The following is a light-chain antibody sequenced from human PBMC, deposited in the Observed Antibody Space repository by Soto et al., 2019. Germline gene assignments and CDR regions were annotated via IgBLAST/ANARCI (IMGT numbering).Light chain of an antibody. CDR2: EVS. Sequence: QSVLTQPASVSGSPGQSITISCTGTSSDVGGYNYVSWYQQHPGKAPKLMIYEVSNRPSGVSNRFSGSKSGNTASLTISGLQAEAEADYYCSSYTSSSTKVFGTGTKLTVL. CDR1: SSDVGGYNY. J-gene: IGLJ1*01. V-gene: IGLV2-14*01. CDR3: SSYTSSSTKV.